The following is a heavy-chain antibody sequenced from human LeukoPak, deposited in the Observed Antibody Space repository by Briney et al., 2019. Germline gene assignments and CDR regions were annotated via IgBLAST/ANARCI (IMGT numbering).Heavy chain of an antibody. Sequence: PSETLSLTCTVSGGSISSSSNYWGWARQLPGKGLEWIGTVYSTGSTTYSNPSLKSRVTISVDTSKNQFSLKLSSVTAADTAVYYCARHEEEDGYSAKTIDYWGQGTLVTVSS. CDR2: VYSTGSTT. J-gene: IGHJ4*02. CDR3: ARHEEEDGYSAKTIDY. V-gene: IGHV4-39*01. CDR1: GGSISSSSNY. D-gene: IGHD5-24*01.